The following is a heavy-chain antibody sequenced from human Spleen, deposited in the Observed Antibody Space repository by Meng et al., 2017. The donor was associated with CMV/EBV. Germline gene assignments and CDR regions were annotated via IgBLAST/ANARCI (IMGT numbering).Heavy chain of an antibody. J-gene: IGHJ4*02. Sequence: GESLKISCAASGFTFSNYAMSWVRQAPGKGLEWVSTISGRGGSTYYADSVKGRFTISRDNSKNTLYLQLNSLRAEDTAIYYCAKDSGNWFFDYWGQGTLVTVSS. CDR2: ISGRGGST. CDR1: GFTFSNYA. CDR3: AKDSGNWFFDY. D-gene: IGHD6-13*01. V-gene: IGHV3-23*01.